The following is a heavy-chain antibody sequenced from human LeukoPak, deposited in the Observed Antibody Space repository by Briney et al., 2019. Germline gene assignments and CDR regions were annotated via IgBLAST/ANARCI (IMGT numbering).Heavy chain of an antibody. CDR1: GFTFSSYW. CDR2: ISWNSGSI. V-gene: IGHV3-9*01. CDR3: AKGPMTTGYFDY. Sequence: GGSLRLSCAASGFTFSSYWMHWVRQAPGKGLEWVSGISWNSGSIGYADSVKGRFTISRDNAKNSLYLQMNSLRAEDTALYYCAKGPMTTGYFDYWGQGTLVTVSS. J-gene: IGHJ4*02. D-gene: IGHD4-17*01.